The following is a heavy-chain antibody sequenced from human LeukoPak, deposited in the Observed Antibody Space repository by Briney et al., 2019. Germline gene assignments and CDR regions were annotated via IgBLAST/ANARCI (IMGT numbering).Heavy chain of an antibody. CDR3: TRVGCTANSCFGYLIFDY. CDR2: IRFDGSNK. Sequence: GGSLRLSCAASGFTFSTYGMHWVHQAPGKGLEWVAFIRFDGSNKYYADSVKGRFTISRDNAKNSLYLQMNSLRAEDTAVYYCTRVGCTANSCFGYLIFDYWGQGSLVTVSS. CDR1: GFTFSTYG. D-gene: IGHD2-15*01. V-gene: IGHV3-30*02. J-gene: IGHJ4*02.